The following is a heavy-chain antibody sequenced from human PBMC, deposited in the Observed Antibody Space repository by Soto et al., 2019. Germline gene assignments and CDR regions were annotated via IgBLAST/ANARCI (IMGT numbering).Heavy chain of an antibody. Sequence: EVQLVEAGGGVVQPGGSLRLSCEASGFTFSNYEMNWVRQAPGKGLEWISYITTSGGTIYYADSVKGRFTISRDNAKRSLYLQMHSLRSEYTAVYYCVRDPADILTGYPDYWGQGTLVTVSS. J-gene: IGHJ4*02. V-gene: IGHV3-48*03. CDR3: VRDPADILTGYPDY. CDR1: GFTFSNYE. D-gene: IGHD3-9*01. CDR2: ITTSGGTI.